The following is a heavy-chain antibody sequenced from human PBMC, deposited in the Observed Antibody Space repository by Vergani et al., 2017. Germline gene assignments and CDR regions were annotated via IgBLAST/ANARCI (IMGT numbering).Heavy chain of an antibody. Sequence: QVQLVESGGGVVQPGRSLRLSCAASGFTLSSYGMHWVRQAPGKGLEWVAVISYDGSNKYYADSVKGRFTISRDNSKNTLYLQMNSLRAEDTAVYDCAKDFERGDAFDIWGQGTMVTVSS. V-gene: IGHV3-30*18. CDR2: ISYDGSNK. CDR1: GFTLSSYG. J-gene: IGHJ3*02. D-gene: IGHD3-9*01. CDR3: AKDFERGDAFDI.